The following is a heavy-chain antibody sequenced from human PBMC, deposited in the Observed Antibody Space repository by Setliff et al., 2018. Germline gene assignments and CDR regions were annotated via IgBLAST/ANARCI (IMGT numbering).Heavy chain of an antibody. Sequence: GESLKISCKASGYDFNTYWIAWVRQRPGNGLEWMGIMYPEDSDTKYSPSFQGQVTISADKSLRTAYLQWSSLKASDTAIYYCARRGWGSSSGDCYSPKGCYYYYMDVWGKGTTVTVSS. CDR3: ARRGWGSSSGDCYSPKGCYYYYMDV. V-gene: IGHV5-51*01. CDR1: GYDFNTYW. D-gene: IGHD2-21*02. CDR2: MYPEDSDT. J-gene: IGHJ6*03.